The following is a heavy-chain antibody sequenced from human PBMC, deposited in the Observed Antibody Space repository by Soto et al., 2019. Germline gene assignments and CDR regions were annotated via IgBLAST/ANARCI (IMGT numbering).Heavy chain of an antibody. V-gene: IGHV3-23*01. J-gene: IGHJ4*02. CDR2: INRSGGSA. CDR1: GFTFSSYA. D-gene: IGHD3-10*01. Sequence: EVQLLDSGGGLVQPGGSLRLSCEASGFTFSSYAMSWVRQAPGKGLEWVSSINRSGGSANYADSVKGRFTISRDDSKSILSLQMNSRRAEDTAIYYCAKNYYFDCWGQGTLVTVSS. CDR3: AKNYYFDC.